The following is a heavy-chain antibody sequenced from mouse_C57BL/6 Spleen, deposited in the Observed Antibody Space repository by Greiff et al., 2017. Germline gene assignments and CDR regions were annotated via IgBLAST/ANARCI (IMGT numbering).Heavy chain of an antibody. V-gene: IGHV1-55*01. CDR1: GYTFTSYW. CDR3: ARGLPSMDY. J-gene: IGHJ4*01. Sequence: QVQLQQPGAELVKPGASVKMSCKASGYTFTSYWITWVKQRPGQGLEWIGDIYPGSGSPNYNEQFKSKATLTVDTSSSTAYMQLSSLTAADSAVYYCARGLPSMDYWGQGTSGTVSS. CDR2: IYPGSGSP. D-gene: IGHD3-1*01.